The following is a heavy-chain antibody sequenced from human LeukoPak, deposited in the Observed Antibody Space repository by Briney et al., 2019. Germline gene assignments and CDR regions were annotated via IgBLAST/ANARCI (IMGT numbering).Heavy chain of an antibody. D-gene: IGHD3-22*01. Sequence: PGGSLRLSCAASGFTFSSYGMSWVRQAPGKGLEWVSAISGSGGSTYYADSVKGRFTISRDNSKNTLYLQMNSLRAEDTAVYYCAKDGAPPIVVVIPAFDIWGQGTMVTVSS. CDR3: AKDGAPPIVVVIPAFDI. V-gene: IGHV3-23*01. CDR2: ISGSGGST. CDR1: GFTFSSYG. J-gene: IGHJ3*02.